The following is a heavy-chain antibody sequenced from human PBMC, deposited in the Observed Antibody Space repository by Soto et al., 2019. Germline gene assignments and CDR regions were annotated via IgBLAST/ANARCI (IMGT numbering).Heavy chain of an antibody. D-gene: IGHD4-17*01. V-gene: IGHV3-30-3*01. CDR3: AGDYGDLDY. J-gene: IGHJ4*02. Sequence: QVQLVESGGGVVQPGRSLRLSCAASGFTFSSYAMHWVRQAPGKGLEWVAVISYDGSNKYYAESVKGRFTISRDNSKNTLYLQMNSLRAEDTDVYYCAGDYGDLDYWGKGTLVTVSS. CDR1: GFTFSSYA. CDR2: ISYDGSNK.